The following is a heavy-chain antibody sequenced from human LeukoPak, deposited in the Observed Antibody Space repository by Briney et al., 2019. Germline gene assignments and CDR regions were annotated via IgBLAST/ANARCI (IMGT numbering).Heavy chain of an antibody. CDR1: GGSISSYY. D-gene: IGHD3-10*01. V-gene: IGHV4-59*01. CDR2: IYYSGST. J-gene: IGHJ4*02. Sequence: SETLSLTCTVSGGSISSYYWSWIRQPPGKGLEWIGYIYYSGSTNYNPSLKSRVTISVDTSKNQFSLKLSSVTAADTAMYYCARGGLWFGELLRFDYWGQGTLVTVSS. CDR3: ARGGLWFGELLRFDY.